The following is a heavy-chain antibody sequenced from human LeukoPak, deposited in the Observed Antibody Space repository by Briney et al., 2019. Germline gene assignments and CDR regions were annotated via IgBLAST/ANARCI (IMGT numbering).Heavy chain of an antibody. Sequence: SETLSLTCAVYGGSFSGYYWSWIRQPPGKGLEWIGYIYYSGSTNYNPSLKSRVTISVDTSKNQFSLKLSSVTAADTAVYYCARSLRYYDSSGYRHYYYMDVWGKGTTVTVSS. J-gene: IGHJ6*03. CDR3: ARSLRYYDSSGYRHYYYMDV. CDR2: IYYSGST. V-gene: IGHV4-59*01. CDR1: GGSFSGYY. D-gene: IGHD3-22*01.